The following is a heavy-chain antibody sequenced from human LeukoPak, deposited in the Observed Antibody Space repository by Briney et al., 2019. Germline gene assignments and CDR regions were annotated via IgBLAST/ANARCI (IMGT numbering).Heavy chain of an antibody. V-gene: IGHV3-23*01. Sequence: GGSLRLSCAASGFTFSSYAMSWVRQAPGKGLEWVSAISGSGGSTYYADSVKGRFTISRDNSKNTLYLQMNNLRAEDTAIYYCAKDSGDYPSRYFDFWGRGTPVTVSS. D-gene: IGHD2-21*02. J-gene: IGHJ2*01. CDR1: GFTFSSYA. CDR2: ISGSGGST. CDR3: AKDSGDYPSRYFDF.